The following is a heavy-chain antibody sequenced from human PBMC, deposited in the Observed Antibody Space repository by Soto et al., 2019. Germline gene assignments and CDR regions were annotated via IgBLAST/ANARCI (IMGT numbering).Heavy chain of an antibody. V-gene: IGHV3-23*01. CDR2: ISGSGGST. D-gene: IGHD3-10*01. CDR1: GFTFSSYA. Sequence: GGSLRLSCAASGFTFSSYAMSWVRQAPGKGLEWVSAISGSGGSTYYADSVKGRFTISRDNSKNTLYLQMNSLRAEDTAVYYCAKDGPIIWFGESHYDYWGQGTLVTVSS. CDR3: AKDGPIIWFGESHYDY. J-gene: IGHJ4*02.